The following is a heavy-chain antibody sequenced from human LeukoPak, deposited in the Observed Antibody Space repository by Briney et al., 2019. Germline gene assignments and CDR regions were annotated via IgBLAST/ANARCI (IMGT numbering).Heavy chain of an antibody. Sequence: SETLSLTCTVSGYSLTSGYYWGWIRQPPGKGLEWIGYIYYSGSTNYNPSLKSRVTISVDTSKNQFSLKLSSVTAADTAVYYCARTGRYGQAWFDPWGQGTLVTVSS. D-gene: IGHD1-1*01. V-gene: IGHV4-61*01. CDR3: ARTGRYGQAWFDP. J-gene: IGHJ5*02. CDR1: GYSLTSGYY. CDR2: IYYSGST.